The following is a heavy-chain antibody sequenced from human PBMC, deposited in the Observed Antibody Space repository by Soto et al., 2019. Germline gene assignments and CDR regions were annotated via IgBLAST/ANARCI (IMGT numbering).Heavy chain of an antibody. Sequence: SLRLSCSASVFTFDDYAMHWFRQAPGKGLEWVSGISWNSVNVDYAGSVKGRFTISRDNAKNSLYLQLNSLRPEDTALYYCTKETQANLGTGGFDYWGQGALVTVSS. D-gene: IGHD7-27*01. J-gene: IGHJ4*02. V-gene: IGHV3-9*01. CDR1: VFTFDDYA. CDR2: ISWNSVNV. CDR3: TKETQANLGTGGFDY.